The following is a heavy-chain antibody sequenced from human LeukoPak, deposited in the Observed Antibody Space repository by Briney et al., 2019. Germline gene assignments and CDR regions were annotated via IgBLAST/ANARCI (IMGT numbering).Heavy chain of an antibody. J-gene: IGHJ4*02. CDR3: ARGYSPSVRTTGNDY. CDR1: GGTFSSYA. CDR2: MNPNSGNM. D-gene: IGHD1-1*01. V-gene: IGHV1-8*02. Sequence: ASVKVSCKASGGTFSSYAINWVRQATGQGLEWMGWMNPNSGNMGYAQKFQGRVTMTRDTSINTAYMQLYSLRSEDTAVYYCARGYSPSVRTTGNDYWGQGTLVTVSS.